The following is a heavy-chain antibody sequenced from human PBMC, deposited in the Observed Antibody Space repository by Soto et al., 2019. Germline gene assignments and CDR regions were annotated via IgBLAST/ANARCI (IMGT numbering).Heavy chain of an antibody. CDR2: IKSKTDGGTT. CDR1: GFTFSNAW. D-gene: IGHD3-22*01. V-gene: IGHV3-15*07. CDR3: TTDSCSTMTVVRFDY. Sequence: GGSLRLSCAASGFTFSNAWINWVRQAPGKGLEWVGRIKSKTDGGTTDFAAPVKGRFAITRDDSKNILYLQMNSLKIEDTAVYYCTTDSCSTMTVVRFDYWGHGTLVTVS. J-gene: IGHJ4*01.